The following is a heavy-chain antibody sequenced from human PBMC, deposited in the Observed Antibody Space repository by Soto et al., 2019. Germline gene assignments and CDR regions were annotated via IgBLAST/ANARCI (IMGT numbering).Heavy chain of an antibody. CDR2: ITSSGDNT. J-gene: IGHJ3*02. CDR3: AKRSMVRGVIGPFDI. D-gene: IGHD3-10*01. CDR1: GFVFGSYA. V-gene: IGHV3-23*01. Sequence: QPGGSLRLSCAAGGFVFGSYAMSWVRQAPGKGLEWVSTITSSGDNTYYADSVKGRSTISRDNSKNTLYLQMNSLRAEDTAVYYCAKRSMVRGVIGPFDIWVQGTMVTVSS.